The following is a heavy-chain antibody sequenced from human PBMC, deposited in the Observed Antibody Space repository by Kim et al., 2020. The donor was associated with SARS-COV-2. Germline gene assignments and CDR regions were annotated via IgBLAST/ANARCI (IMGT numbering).Heavy chain of an antibody. V-gene: IGHV4-39*01. CDR3: ARKDIVVVPAAPGWFDP. J-gene: IGHJ5*02. CDR2: IYYSGST. D-gene: IGHD2-2*01. Sequence: SETLSLTCTVSGGSISSSSYYWGWIRQPPGKGLEWIGSIYYSGSTYYNPSLKSRVTISVDTSKNQFSLKLSSVTAADTAVYYCARKDIVVVPAAPGWFDPWGQGTLVTVSS. CDR1: GGSISSSSYY.